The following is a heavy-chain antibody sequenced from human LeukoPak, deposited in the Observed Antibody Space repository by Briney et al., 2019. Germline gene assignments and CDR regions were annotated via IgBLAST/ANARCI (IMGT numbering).Heavy chain of an antibody. CDR3: ARDQNCSGGSCYYYYGMDV. CDR1: GYTFTSYD. J-gene: IGHJ6*02. D-gene: IGHD2-15*01. CDR2: MNPNSGNT. Sequence: ASVKVSCKASGYTFTSYDINWVRQATGQGLEWMGWMNPNSGNTGYAQKFQGRVTMTRNTSISTAYMELSSLRSEDTAVYYCARDQNCSGGSCYYYYGMDVWGQGTTVTVSS. V-gene: IGHV1-8*01.